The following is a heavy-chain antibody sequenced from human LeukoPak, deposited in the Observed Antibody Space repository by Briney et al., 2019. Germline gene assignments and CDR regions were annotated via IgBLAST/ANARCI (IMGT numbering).Heavy chain of an antibody. D-gene: IGHD1-1*01. J-gene: IGHJ4*02. CDR2: IIPFYETT. CDR1: GGTLKNYA. CDR3: ARMQGYAYSDY. Sequence: GASVKVSCTASGGTLKNYAVNWVRQAPGQGLEWMGGIIPFYETTNFAQKFQGRVTITADETTSTVYMVLSSLRSEDTAVYYCARMQGYAYSDYWGQGTLVTVSS. V-gene: IGHV1-69*13.